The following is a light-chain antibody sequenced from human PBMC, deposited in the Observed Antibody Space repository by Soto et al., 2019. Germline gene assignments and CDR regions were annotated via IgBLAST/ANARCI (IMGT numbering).Light chain of an antibody. CDR2: DVS. Sequence: QSALNQPRSVSGSPGQSVTMSCTGTSSDVGGYNYVSWYQQHPGKAPKLMIYDVSNRPSGVPDRFSGSKSGTSASLAISGLRSEDEADYYCSSWDDRLSGVVCGGGTQLTVL. J-gene: IGLJ2*01. CDR1: SSDVGGYNY. CDR3: SSWDDRLSGVV. V-gene: IGLV2-11*01.